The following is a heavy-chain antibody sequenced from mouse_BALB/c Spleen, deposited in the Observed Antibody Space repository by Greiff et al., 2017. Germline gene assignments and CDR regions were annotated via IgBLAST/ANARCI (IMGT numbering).Heavy chain of an antibody. Sequence: EVKLMESGGGLVQPGGSLRLSCATSGFTFTDYYMSWVRQPPGKALEWLGFIRNKANGYTTEYSASVKGRFTISRDNSQSILYLQMNTLRAEDSATYYCARDRGGYIAYWGQGTLVTGAA. CDR3: ARDRGGYIAY. V-gene: IGHV7-3*02. D-gene: IGHD1-1*02. CDR1: GFTFTDYY. CDR2: IRNKANGYTT. J-gene: IGHJ3*01.